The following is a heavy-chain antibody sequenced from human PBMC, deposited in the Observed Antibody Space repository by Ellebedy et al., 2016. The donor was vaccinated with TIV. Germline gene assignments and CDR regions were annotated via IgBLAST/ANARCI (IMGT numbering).Heavy chain of an antibody. CDR3: AREMWFGESRGAFNI. CDR1: GFTFSRYR. J-gene: IGHJ3*02. CDR2: IKRDGSQK. D-gene: IGHD3-10*01. V-gene: IGHV3-7*01. Sequence: GESLKISCAASGFTFSRYRMSWVRQAPGKGLEWVATIKRDGSQKYYVVSVKVRFTISRDNAKNSLYLQMNSLSAEDTAVYVCAREMWFGESRGAFNIWGQGTLVTVS.